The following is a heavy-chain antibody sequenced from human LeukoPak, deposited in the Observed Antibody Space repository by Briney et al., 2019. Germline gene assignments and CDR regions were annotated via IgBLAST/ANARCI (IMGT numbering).Heavy chain of an antibody. V-gene: IGHV3-30*18. CDR3: AKDREDSSSWYSNWFDP. CDR2: ISYDGSNK. CDR1: GFTFSSYA. J-gene: IGHJ5*02. D-gene: IGHD6-13*01. Sequence: GGSLRLSCAASGFTFSSYAMSWVRQAPGKGLEWVAVISYDGSNKYYADSVKGRFTISRDNSKNTLYLQMNSLRAEDTAVYYCAKDREDSSSWYSNWFDPWGQGTLVTVSS.